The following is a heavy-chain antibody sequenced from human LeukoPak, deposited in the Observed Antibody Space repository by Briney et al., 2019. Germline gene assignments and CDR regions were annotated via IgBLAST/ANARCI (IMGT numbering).Heavy chain of an antibody. J-gene: IGHJ6*02. Sequence: GRSLRLSCAASGFTFSSYAMSWVRQAPGKGLEWVSAISGSGGSTYYADSVKGRFTISRDNSKNTLYLQMNSLRAEDTAVYYCAKDLDPGWWELHYYYGMDVWGQGTTVTVSS. D-gene: IGHD1-26*01. CDR3: AKDLDPGWWELHYYYGMDV. V-gene: IGHV3-23*01. CDR2: ISGSGGST. CDR1: GFTFSSYA.